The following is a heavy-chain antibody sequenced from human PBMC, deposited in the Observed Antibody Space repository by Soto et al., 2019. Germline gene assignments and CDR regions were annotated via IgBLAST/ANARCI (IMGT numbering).Heavy chain of an antibody. CDR1: GFTFSSYA. CDR3: AKDGYLDTYYFDY. D-gene: IGHD3-9*01. V-gene: IGHV3-30-3*01. Sequence: QVQLVESGGGVVQPGRSLRPSCAASGFTFSSYAMHWVRQAPGKGLEWVAVISYDGISKHYADSVKGRFSISRDDSENTLYVQMNSLRAEDTAIYYCAKDGYLDTYYFDYWGQGTRVTVSS. CDR2: ISYDGISK. J-gene: IGHJ4*02.